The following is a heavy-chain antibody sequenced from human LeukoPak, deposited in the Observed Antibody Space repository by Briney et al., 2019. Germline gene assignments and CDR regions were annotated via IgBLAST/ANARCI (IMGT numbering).Heavy chain of an antibody. CDR2: IDSVGSST. J-gene: IGHJ4*02. CDR1: GFTFSSYA. V-gene: IGHV3-23*03. Sequence: PGGSLRLSCAASGFTFSSYAMTWVRQAPGKGLEWVSGIDSVGSSTYYADSVKGRFTISRDASKNTLNLLMNSLRAEDTAVYYCARLGGDSCFSGADYWGQGTLVTVSS. CDR3: ARLGGDSCFSGADY. D-gene: IGHD2-15*01.